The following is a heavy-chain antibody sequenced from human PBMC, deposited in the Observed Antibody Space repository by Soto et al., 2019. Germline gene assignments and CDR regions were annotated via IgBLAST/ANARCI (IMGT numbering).Heavy chain of an antibody. D-gene: IGHD6-19*01. V-gene: IGHV1-2*04. J-gene: IGHJ6*02. Sequence: QVQLVQSGAEVKKPGASVKVSCKASGYTFTGYYMHWVRQAPGQGLEWMGWINPNSGGTNYAQKFQGWVTMTRDTSISTAYMQLSRLRSDDTAVYYCARDPVAGTRVYYDGMDVWGQGTTVTVSS. CDR2: INPNSGGT. CDR3: ARDPVAGTRVYYDGMDV. CDR1: GYTFTGYY.